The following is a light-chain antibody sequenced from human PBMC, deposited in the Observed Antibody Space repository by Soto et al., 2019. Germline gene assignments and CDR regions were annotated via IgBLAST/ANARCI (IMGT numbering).Light chain of an antibody. J-gene: IGKJ1*01. CDR1: QSISNY. CDR2: AAS. CDR3: KQSYSTPWT. Sequence: DIQMTQSPSSLSASVGDRVTITCRASQSISNYLNWYQQKPGKAHKLLIYAASSLQSGVQSRFSGSGSGTDFTLTIRSLQPEDFATYYCKQSYSTPWTFGQGTKVDIK. V-gene: IGKV1-39*01.